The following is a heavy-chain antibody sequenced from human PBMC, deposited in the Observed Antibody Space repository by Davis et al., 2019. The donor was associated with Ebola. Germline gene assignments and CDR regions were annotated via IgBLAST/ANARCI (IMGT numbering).Heavy chain of an antibody. V-gene: IGHV4-4*02. D-gene: IGHD3-10*01. Sequence: SETLSLTCAVSGGSISSSNWWSCVRQPPGKGLEWIGEIYHSGSTNYNPSFKSRVTISVDKSKNQFSLKLSSVTAADTAVYYCARKRLWFGEGFDYWGQGTLVTVSS. CDR3: ARKRLWFGEGFDY. CDR1: GGSISSSNW. CDR2: IYHSGST. J-gene: IGHJ4*02.